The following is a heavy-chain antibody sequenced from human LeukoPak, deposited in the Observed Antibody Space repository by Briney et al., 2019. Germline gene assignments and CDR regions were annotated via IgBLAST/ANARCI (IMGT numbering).Heavy chain of an antibody. Sequence: GGSLRLSCAASGFTVRNNYMSWVRQAPGKGLEWVSYISSSSSTIYYADSVKGRFTISRENPKNALYLEMNSLRPEDTAVYYCTKTIDGYLLGYFDHWGQGTLVTVFS. CDR1: GFTVRNNY. CDR3: TKTIDGYLLGYFDH. J-gene: IGHJ4*02. D-gene: IGHD3-22*01. CDR2: ISSSSSTI. V-gene: IGHV3-48*01.